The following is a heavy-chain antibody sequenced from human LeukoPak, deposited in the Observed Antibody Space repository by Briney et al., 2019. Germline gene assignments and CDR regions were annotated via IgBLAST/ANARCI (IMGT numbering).Heavy chain of an antibody. CDR2: IYYSGST. D-gene: IGHD6-19*01. Sequence: SETLSLTCTVSSGSISSYYWSWIRQPPGKGLEWIGYIYYSGSTNYNPSLKSRVTISVDTSKNQFSLKLSSVTAADTAVYYCARDLGGYSSGWYTGNWSDPWGQGTLVTVSS. J-gene: IGHJ5*02. CDR1: SGSISSYY. CDR3: ARDLGGYSSGWYTGNWSDP. V-gene: IGHV4-59*01.